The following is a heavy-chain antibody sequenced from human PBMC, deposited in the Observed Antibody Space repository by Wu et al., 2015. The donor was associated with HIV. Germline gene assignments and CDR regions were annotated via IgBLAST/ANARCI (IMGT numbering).Heavy chain of an antibody. J-gene: IGHJ6*02. Sequence: QVQLVQSGAEVKKPGTSVKVSCKVSGGTFSSYAINWVRQAPGQGLEWMGWISAYNGNTNYAQKLQGRVTMTTDTSTSTAYMELRSLRSDDTAVYYCAREGPYYYGSGTNERMMGGMDVWGQGTTVTVSS. CDR1: GGTFSSYA. CDR2: ISAYNGNT. V-gene: IGHV1-18*01. CDR3: AREGPYYYGSGTNERMMGGMDV. D-gene: IGHD3-10*01.